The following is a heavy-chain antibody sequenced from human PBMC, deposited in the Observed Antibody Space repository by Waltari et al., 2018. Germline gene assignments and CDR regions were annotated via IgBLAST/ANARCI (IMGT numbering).Heavy chain of an antibody. CDR3: ARVRDLYSSSSPDY. J-gene: IGHJ4*02. D-gene: IGHD6-6*01. CDR2: INSDGSST. Sequence: EVQLVESGGGLVQPGGSLRLSCAASGFTFSSYWMHWVRQAPGKGLVLVSRINSDGSSTRYADSVQGRFTISRDNAKNTLYLQMNSLRAEDTAVYYCARVRDLYSSSSPDYWGQGTLVTVSS. V-gene: IGHV3-74*01. CDR1: GFTFSSYW.